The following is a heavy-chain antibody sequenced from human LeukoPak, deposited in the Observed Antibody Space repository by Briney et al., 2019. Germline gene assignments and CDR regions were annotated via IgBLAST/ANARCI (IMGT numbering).Heavy chain of an antibody. CDR2: INPNSGGT. CDR1: GGTFSSYA. Sequence: ASVKVSCKASGGTFSSYAISWVRQAPGQGLEWMGWINPNSGGTNYAQKFQGRVTMTRDTSISTAYMELSRLRSDDTAVYYCARDVVRCSSTSCYGGFDYWGQGTLVTVSS. V-gene: IGHV1-2*02. CDR3: ARDVVRCSSTSCYGGFDY. J-gene: IGHJ4*02. D-gene: IGHD2-2*01.